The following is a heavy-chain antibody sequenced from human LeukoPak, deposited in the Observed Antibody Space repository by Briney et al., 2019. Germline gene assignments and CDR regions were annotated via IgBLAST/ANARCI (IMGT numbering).Heavy chain of an antibody. CDR2: IYSGGST. V-gene: IGHV3-66*01. CDR1: GFTFSSYW. D-gene: IGHD1-26*01. Sequence: GGSLRLSCAASGFTFSSYWMSWVRQAPGKGLEWVSVIYSGGSTYYADSVKGRFTISRDNSKNTLYLQMNSLRAEDTAVYYCARDRYSGSYSGFDPWGQGTLVTVSS. J-gene: IGHJ5*02. CDR3: ARDRYSGSYSGFDP.